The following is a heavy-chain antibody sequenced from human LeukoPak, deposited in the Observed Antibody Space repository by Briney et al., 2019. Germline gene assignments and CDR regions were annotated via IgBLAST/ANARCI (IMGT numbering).Heavy chain of an antibody. D-gene: IGHD7-27*01. Sequence: SETLSLTCTVSGGSISSYYWSWIRQPPGKGLEWIGYIYYSGSTNYNPSLKSRVTISVDTSKNQFSLKLSSVTAADTAVYYCARDPLAGLTGDSYWYFDLWGRGTLVTVSS. CDR3: ARDPLAGLTGDSYWYFDL. CDR1: GGSISSYY. J-gene: IGHJ2*01. V-gene: IGHV4-59*01. CDR2: IYYSGST.